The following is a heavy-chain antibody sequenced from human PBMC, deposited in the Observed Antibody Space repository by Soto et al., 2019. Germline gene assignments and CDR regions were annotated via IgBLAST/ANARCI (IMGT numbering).Heavy chain of an antibody. CDR3: ARVSPKYYDILTGYWTPNWFDP. CDR1: GFTFSSYW. V-gene: IGHV3-7*01. D-gene: IGHD3-9*01. Sequence: GSLRLSCAASGFTFSSYWMSWVRQAPGKGLEWVANIKQDGSEKYYVDSVKARFTISRDNAKNSRYLQMNSLRAEDTAVYYCARVSPKYYDILTGYWTPNWFDPWGQGTLVTVSS. CDR2: IKQDGSEK. J-gene: IGHJ5*02.